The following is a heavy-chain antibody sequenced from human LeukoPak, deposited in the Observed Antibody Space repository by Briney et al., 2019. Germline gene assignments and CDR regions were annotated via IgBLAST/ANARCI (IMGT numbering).Heavy chain of an antibody. Sequence: GGSLRLSCAGSGFSFRSYAMHWVRQAPGKGLEWVALISYDGSNQYYAESVKGRFIISRDNAKNSLYLQMNSLRAEDTAVYYCAREVTAAADYWGQGTLVTVSS. D-gene: IGHD6-13*01. V-gene: IGHV3-30*03. CDR3: AREVTAAADY. CDR1: GFSFRSYA. CDR2: ISYDGSNQ. J-gene: IGHJ4*02.